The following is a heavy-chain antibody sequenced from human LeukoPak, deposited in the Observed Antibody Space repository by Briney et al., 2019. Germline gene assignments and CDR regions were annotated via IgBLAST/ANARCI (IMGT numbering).Heavy chain of an antibody. CDR2: IYPGDSDT. Sequence: GESLKISCKGSGYSFTSYRIGWVRQMPGKGLEWMAIIYPGDSDTRYSPSFQGQVTISADKSINTAYLQWSSLKASDTAMYYCARSSDSSGYYDYFDYWGQGTLVTVSS. J-gene: IGHJ4*02. V-gene: IGHV5-51*01. D-gene: IGHD3-22*01. CDR1: GYSFTSYR. CDR3: ARSSDSSGYYDYFDY.